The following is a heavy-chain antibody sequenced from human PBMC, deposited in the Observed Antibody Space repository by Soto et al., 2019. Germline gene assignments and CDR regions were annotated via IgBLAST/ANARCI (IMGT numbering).Heavy chain of an antibody. CDR1: GFTFSSNG. V-gene: IGHV3-30*18. D-gene: IGHD2-15*01. CDR3: AKDVRYCSGGSCNPTNFDY. CDR2: ISYDGSNK. J-gene: IGHJ4*02. Sequence: HAGCLRLSCAVCGFTFSSNGMHWVRQAPGKGLEWVAVISYDGSNKYNADSVKGRFTISRDNSKNTLYQQMNSLRAEDTAVYYCAKDVRYCSGGSCNPTNFDYWGQGTLVTVSS.